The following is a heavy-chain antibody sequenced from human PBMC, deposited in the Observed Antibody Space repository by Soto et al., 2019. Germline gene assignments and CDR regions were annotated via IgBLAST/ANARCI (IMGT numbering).Heavy chain of an antibody. Sequence: GGSLTLSCATSGFSFSTYEMNWVRQAPGKGLEWVSYISRSGSTIYYADSVKGRFTISRDNAKNSLYLQMNSLRAEDTAVYFCARDQAAGSFFPYYYGMDVWGQGATVTVSS. D-gene: IGHD6-13*01. CDR1: GFSFSTYE. CDR2: ISRSGSTI. J-gene: IGHJ6*02. V-gene: IGHV3-48*03. CDR3: ARDQAAGSFFPYYYGMDV.